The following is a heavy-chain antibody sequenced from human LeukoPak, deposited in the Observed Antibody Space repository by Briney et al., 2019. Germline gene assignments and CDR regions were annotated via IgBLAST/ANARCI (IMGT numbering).Heavy chain of an antibody. CDR2: IWYDGSNK. Sequence: GGSLRLSCAASGFTFSGYGMHWVRQAPGKGLEWVAVIWYDGSNKYYADSVKGRFTISRDNSKNTLYLQMNSLRAEDTAVYYCAKELKARVTTTDYWGQGTLVTVSS. V-gene: IGHV3-33*06. CDR1: GFTFSGYG. D-gene: IGHD4-17*01. CDR3: AKELKARVTTTDY. J-gene: IGHJ4*02.